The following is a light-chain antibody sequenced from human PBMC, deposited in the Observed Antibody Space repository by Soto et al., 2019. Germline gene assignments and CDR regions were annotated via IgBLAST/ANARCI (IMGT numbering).Light chain of an antibody. CDR2: GAS. J-gene: IGKJ1*01. Sequence: ELVLTQSPGTLSLSPGERSTLSGRASQSVSSSYLAWYQQKPGQAPRLLIYGASSRATGIPDRFSGSGSGTDFTLTISRLEPEDFAVYYCQQYGSSPVTFGQGPKVDIK. CDR3: QQYGSSPVT. V-gene: IGKV3-20*01. CDR1: QSVSSSY.